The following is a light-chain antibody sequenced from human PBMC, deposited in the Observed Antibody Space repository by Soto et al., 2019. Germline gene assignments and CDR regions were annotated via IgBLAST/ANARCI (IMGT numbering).Light chain of an antibody. V-gene: IGLV2-14*01. CDR3: SSYTSISTLYV. J-gene: IGLJ1*01. CDR2: DVS. Sequence: QSVLTQPASVSGSPGQSIIVSCTGTSSDVGGFNYVSWYQQHPGKAPKLIIYDVSNRPSGVSNRFSGSKSGNTASLIISGLQAEDEADYYCSSYTSISTLYVFGTGTKVTVL. CDR1: SSDVGGFNY.